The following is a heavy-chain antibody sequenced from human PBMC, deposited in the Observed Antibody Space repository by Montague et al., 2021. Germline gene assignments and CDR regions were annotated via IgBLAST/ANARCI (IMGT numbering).Heavy chain of an antibody. J-gene: IGHJ5*02. CDR1: SGSIFHAH. Sequence: SETLSLTCTVSSGSIFHAHWSWVRQPPGKGLEWLGSMLYGGATSNNPSLKSRVTMSIDTSTTQFSLKLSFVTAADTAVYYCAKQDYFVSGTSYKGFDPWGQGILVTVSS. V-gene: IGHV4-59*08. D-gene: IGHD3-10*01. CDR2: MLYGGAT. CDR3: AKQDYFVSGTSYKGFDP.